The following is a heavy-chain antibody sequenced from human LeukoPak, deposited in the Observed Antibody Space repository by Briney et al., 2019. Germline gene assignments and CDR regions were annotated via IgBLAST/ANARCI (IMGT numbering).Heavy chain of an antibody. CDR3: GLALSYYYYGMDV. J-gene: IGHJ6*02. V-gene: IGHV1-69*13. CDR1: GGTFSSYA. Sequence: SVKVSCKASGGTFSSYAISWVRQAPGQGLEWMGGIIPIFGTANYAQKFQGRVTITADESTSTAYMEPSSLRSEDTAVYYCGLALSYYYYGMDVWGQGTTVTVSS. CDR2: IIPIFGTA.